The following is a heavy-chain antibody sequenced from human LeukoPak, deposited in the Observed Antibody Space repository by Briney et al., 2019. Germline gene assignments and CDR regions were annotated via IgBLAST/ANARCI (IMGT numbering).Heavy chain of an antibody. Sequence: GGPLRLSCAASGFTFSSNYMSWVRQAPGKGLEWVSVIYSGGSTYYADSVKGRFTISRDNSKNTLYLQMNSLRAEDTPVYYCARDGYYGSPFDYWGQGTLVTVSS. V-gene: IGHV3-53*01. CDR1: GFTFSSNY. CDR3: ARDGYYGSPFDY. CDR2: IYSGGST. D-gene: IGHD3-10*01. J-gene: IGHJ4*02.